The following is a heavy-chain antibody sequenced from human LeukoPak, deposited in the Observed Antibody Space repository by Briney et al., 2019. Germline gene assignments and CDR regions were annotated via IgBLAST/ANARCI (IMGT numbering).Heavy chain of an antibody. CDR2: YSYSGST. D-gene: IGHD2-2*01. Sequence: SETLSLTCTVSGDSISSSRHSWGWIRQPPGKGLEWIGSYSYSGSTYYNPSLKTRVTMSVDTSENQFSLKLSSVTAADSTVYYCVRIYCTSTSCYGDSYYGMDVWGQGTTVTVSS. V-gene: IGHV4-39*01. CDR1: GDSISSSRHS. J-gene: IGHJ6*02. CDR3: VRIYCTSTSCYGDSYYGMDV.